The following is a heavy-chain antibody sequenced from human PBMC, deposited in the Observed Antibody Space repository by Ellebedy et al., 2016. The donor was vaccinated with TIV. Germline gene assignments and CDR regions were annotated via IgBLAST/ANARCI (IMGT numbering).Heavy chain of an antibody. Sequence: SETLSLXXTVSGGSISSRSYYWGWIRQPPGKGLEWIGSIYYSGSTYANPSLKSRVTISLDTSKNQFSLKLNSLTAADTAVYYCAMGRVSVDYWGQGTLVTVSS. J-gene: IGHJ4*02. CDR1: GGSISSRSYY. CDR3: AMGRVSVDY. CDR2: IYYSGST. D-gene: IGHD2-21*01. V-gene: IGHV4-39*07.